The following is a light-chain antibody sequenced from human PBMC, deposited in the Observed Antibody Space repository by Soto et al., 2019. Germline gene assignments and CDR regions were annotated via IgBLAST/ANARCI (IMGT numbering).Light chain of an antibody. CDR3: HQYATSPFT. CDR1: ETIGRAY. Sequence: IVLTQSPGTLSLSPGERATVSCRASETIGRAYFAWYQHRPGRTPRLVLSATSNRAAGIPDRFGGSGSGADFTLIISGVEAEDIAVYDCHQYATSPFTFGQGTKLEI. V-gene: IGKV3-20*01. CDR2: ATS. J-gene: IGKJ2*01.